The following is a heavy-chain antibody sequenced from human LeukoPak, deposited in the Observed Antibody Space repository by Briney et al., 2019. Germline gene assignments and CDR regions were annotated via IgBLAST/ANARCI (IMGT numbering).Heavy chain of an antibody. CDR1: GGSISSSNW. CDR2: IYHSGST. V-gene: IGHV4-4*02. D-gene: IGHD3-22*01. J-gene: IGHJ4*02. Sequence: PSETLSLTCAVSGGSISSSNWWSWIRQPPGKGLEWIGEIYHSGSTNYNPSLKSRVTISVDKSKTQFSLKLSSVTAADTAVYYCARDIGYYYDSSGYYFDYWGQGTLVTVSS. CDR3: ARDIGYYYDSSGYYFDY.